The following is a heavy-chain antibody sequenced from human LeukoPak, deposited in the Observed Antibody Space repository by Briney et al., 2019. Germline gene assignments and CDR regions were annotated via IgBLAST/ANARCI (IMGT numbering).Heavy chain of an antibody. J-gene: IGHJ6*03. D-gene: IGHD2-2*01. CDR3: ARGNKKYQLLEYYYYYMDV. V-gene: IGHV1-2*02. Sequence: ASVKVSCKASGYTFTGYYMHWVRQAPGQGLEWMGWINPNSGGTNYAQKFQGRVTMTRDTSISTAYMELSRLRSDDTAVYYCARGNKKYQLLEYYYYYMDVRGKGTTVTVSS. CDR2: INPNSGGT. CDR1: GYTFTGYY.